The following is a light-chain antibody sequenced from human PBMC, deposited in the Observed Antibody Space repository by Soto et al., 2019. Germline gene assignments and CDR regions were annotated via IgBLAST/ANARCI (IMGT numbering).Light chain of an antibody. CDR1: QSFSSY. Sequence: DIEMTQSPSSLSASVGDRVTITCRASQSFSSYLNWYQQKPGNAPNLLIYAASTLQSGVPSRFSAYGSETDFTLTISNLQAEDFATYYCQQSYTTPRTFGQGTKVEVK. J-gene: IGKJ1*01. V-gene: IGKV1-39*01. CDR3: QQSYTTPRT. CDR2: AAS.